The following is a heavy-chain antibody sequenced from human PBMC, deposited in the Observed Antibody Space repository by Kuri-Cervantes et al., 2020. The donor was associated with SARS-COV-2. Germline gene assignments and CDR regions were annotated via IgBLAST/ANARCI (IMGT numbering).Heavy chain of an antibody. Sequence: GESLKISCLTSGFTFSSYAMTWVRQAPGKGLEWVSAISGSGDSVYFADSVKGRFTISRDNSKNTVFLQMDSLRAADTAVYYCAKSEGTPGLKYWGQGTLVTVSS. V-gene: IGHV3-23*01. D-gene: IGHD1-1*01. CDR3: AKSEGTPGLKY. CDR1: GFTFSSYA. CDR2: ISGSGDSV. J-gene: IGHJ4*02.